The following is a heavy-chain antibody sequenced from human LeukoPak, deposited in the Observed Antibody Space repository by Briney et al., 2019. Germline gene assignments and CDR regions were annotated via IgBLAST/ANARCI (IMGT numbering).Heavy chain of an antibody. CDR1: RFTLSSYN. J-gene: IGHJ4*01. Sequence: GGSLRLSCAASRFTLSSYNLNWVRQAPGKGLEWVAIIKKDGSEKHYVDSVKGRFTISRDNAKNSLYLQMNSLRAEDTAVYYCASLIVVVPAAGHWGQGTLVTVSS. CDR2: IKKDGSEK. D-gene: IGHD2-2*01. V-gene: IGHV3-7*01. CDR3: ASLIVVVPAAGH.